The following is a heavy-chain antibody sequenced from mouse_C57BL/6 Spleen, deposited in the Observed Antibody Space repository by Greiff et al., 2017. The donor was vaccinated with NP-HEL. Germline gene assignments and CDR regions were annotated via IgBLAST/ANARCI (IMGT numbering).Heavy chain of an antibody. CDR1: GFTFTDYY. CDR2: IRNKANGYTT. D-gene: IGHD1-1*02. J-gene: IGHJ4*01. V-gene: IGHV7-3*01. Sequence: EVQRVESGGGLVQPGGSLSLSCAASGFTFTDYYMSWVRQPPGKALEWLGFIRNKANGYTTEYSASVKGRFTISRDNSQSILYLQMNALRAEDSATYYCARSRWGYAMDYWGQGTSVTVSS. CDR3: ARSRWGYAMDY.